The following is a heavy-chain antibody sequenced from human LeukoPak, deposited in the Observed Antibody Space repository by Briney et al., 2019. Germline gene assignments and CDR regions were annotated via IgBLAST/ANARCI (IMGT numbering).Heavy chain of an antibody. CDR1: GGSFSGYY. D-gene: IGHD2-15*01. CDR2: INHSGST. Sequence: SETLSLTCAVYGGSFSGYYWSWIRQPPGKGLEWIGEINHSGSTNYNPSLKSRVTISVDTSKNQFSLKLSSVTAADTAVYYCARGPRMTRTYYCYGMDVWGQGTTVTVSS. J-gene: IGHJ6*02. CDR3: ARGPRMTRTYYCYGMDV. V-gene: IGHV4-34*01.